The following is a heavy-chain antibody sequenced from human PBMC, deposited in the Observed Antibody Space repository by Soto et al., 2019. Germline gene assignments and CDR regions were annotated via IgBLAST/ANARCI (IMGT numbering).Heavy chain of an antibody. CDR1: GFTFSSFW. Sequence: VQLVESGGGLVQPGGSLTLSCAASGFTFSSFWMTWFRQAPGKGLEWVANIKQDGSATNYVDSVEGRFTVSRDNAKTSLYLQMNSVRVEDTAVYYCVMSQSAAYHALGQGTMVIVSS. V-gene: IGHV3-7*01. D-gene: IGHD3-3*01. J-gene: IGHJ3*01. CDR3: VMSQSAAYHA. CDR2: IKQDGSAT.